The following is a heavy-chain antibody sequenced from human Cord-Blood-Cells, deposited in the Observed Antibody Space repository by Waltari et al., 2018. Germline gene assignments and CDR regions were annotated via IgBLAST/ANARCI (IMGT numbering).Heavy chain of an antibody. CDR3: ARHRKRVRGVIDY. Sequence: QVQLQQWGAGLLKPSETLSLTCAVYGGSFRGYYWSWLRQPPGKGLEWIGEINHKARTHYNPSLKSRVTISVATSKNQVSVKLSSVTASDTAVYYCARHRKRVRGVIDYWGQGTLVTVSS. CDR1: GGSFRGYY. V-gene: IGHV4-34*01. J-gene: IGHJ4*02. D-gene: IGHD3-10*01. CDR2: INHKART.